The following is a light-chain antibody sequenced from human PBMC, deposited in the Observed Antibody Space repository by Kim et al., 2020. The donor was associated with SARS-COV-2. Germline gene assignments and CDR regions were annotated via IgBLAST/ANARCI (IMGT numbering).Light chain of an antibody. J-gene: IGKJ1*01. CDR1: QSVGSN. Sequence: GNVTGAAGGRATLSCRTRQSVGSNLAWYMQKPGQAPRLLIYGESTRATGIPARFSGSGYGTEFTLTISSLQSEDFAVYQCQHQGTFGQGTKVEIK. CDR2: GES. V-gene: IGKV3-15*01. CDR3: QHQGT.